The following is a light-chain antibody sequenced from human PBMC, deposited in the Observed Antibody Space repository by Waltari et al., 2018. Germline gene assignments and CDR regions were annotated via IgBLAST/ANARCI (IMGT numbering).Light chain of an antibody. J-gene: IGLJ1*01. V-gene: IGLV2-11*01. CDR2: DVN. CDR3: CAYVGTSALYV. Sequence: QSALPQPRPVSGSPGQSVTISRTGTSSDIGAYNSVSWYQHHQGKAPKLIIYDVNTRPSGGPDRFSGSRSGYTASLTISALQTADEADFYCCAYVGTSALYVFGTGTKVTVL. CDR1: SSDIGAYNS.